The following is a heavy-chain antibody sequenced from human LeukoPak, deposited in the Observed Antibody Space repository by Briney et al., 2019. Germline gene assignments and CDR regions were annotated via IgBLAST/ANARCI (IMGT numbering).Heavy chain of an antibody. CDR3: ARNFWSGRGVDY. V-gene: IGHV1-2*02. D-gene: IGHD3-3*01. CDR2: INPNSGGT. J-gene: IGHJ4*02. Sequence: ASVKVSCKASGYTFTGYYMHWVRQAPGQGLEWMGWINPNSGGTNYAQKFQGRVTMARDTSISTAYMELSRLRSDDTAVYYCARNFWSGRGVDYWGQGTLVTVSS. CDR1: GYTFTGYY.